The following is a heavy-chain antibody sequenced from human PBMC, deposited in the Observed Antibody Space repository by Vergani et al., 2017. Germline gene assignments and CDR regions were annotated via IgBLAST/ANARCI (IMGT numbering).Heavy chain of an antibody. D-gene: IGHD3-9*01. CDR3: ARGDYGILTGYRY. CDR2: INPSGGHT. J-gene: IGHJ4*02. V-gene: IGHV1-46*03. Sequence: QVQVVQSGAEVKKSGASEKVSCKTSGYTFSNYYMHWVRQAPGQGLEWMGIINPSGGHTNYAQKFQCRVTMTRDTSTSTVYMELSSLRSEDTAIYYCARGDYGILTGYRYWGQGTLVTVSA. CDR1: GYTFSNYY.